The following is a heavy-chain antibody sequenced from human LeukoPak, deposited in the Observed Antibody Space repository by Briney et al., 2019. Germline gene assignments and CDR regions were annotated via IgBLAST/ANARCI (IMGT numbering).Heavy chain of an antibody. CDR2: ISGSSSTI. Sequence: GGSLRLSCAASGFSFSSNSMNWVRQAPGKGLEWVSYISGSSSTIYYADSVKGRFTISRDDAKNSLYLQMNSLRVDDTAVYYCVRDPDALDFWGQGTLVTVSS. CDR1: GFSFSSNS. D-gene: IGHD2-8*01. CDR3: VRDPDALDF. J-gene: IGHJ4*02. V-gene: IGHV3-48*04.